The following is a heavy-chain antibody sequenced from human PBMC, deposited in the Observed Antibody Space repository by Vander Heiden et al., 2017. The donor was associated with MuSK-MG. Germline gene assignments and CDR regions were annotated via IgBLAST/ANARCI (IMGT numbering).Heavy chain of an antibody. J-gene: IGHJ4*02. Sequence: QVQLQESGPGLVKPSETLSLTCTVSGYSISSGYYWGWIRQPPGKGLEWIGSIYHSGSTYYNPSLKSRVTISVDTSKNQFSLKLSSVTAADTAVYYCAREGYYDSSGYRNYWGQGNLVTVSS. D-gene: IGHD3-22*01. V-gene: IGHV4-38-2*02. CDR3: AREGYYDSSGYRNY. CDR2: IYHSGST. CDR1: GYSISSGYY.